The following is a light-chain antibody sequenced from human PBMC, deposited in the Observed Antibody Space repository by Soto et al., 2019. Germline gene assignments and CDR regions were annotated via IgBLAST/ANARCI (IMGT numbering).Light chain of an antibody. J-gene: IGKJ5*01. CDR3: QQLLSYPIT. CDR1: QGISSY. CDR2: AAS. Sequence: DIELTQSPSFLSASVGDRFTITCRASQGISSYLAWYQQKPGKAPKLLIYAASTLQSGVPLRFSGSGSGTSFTLTISSLQTEDFATYYCQQLLSYPITFGQGTRLEIK. V-gene: IGKV1-9*01.